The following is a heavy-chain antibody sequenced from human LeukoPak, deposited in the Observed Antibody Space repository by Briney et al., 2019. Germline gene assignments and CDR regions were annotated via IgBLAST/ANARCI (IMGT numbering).Heavy chain of an antibody. D-gene: IGHD5-18*01. CDR3: ARDVGYFRFDY. CDR2: IKQDGTDK. V-gene: IGHV3-7*01. CDR1: GFTFSTYW. Sequence: GGSLRLSCAGSGFTFSTYWMSWVRQAPGKGLDWVANIKQDGTDKYYVDSVKGRFTISRDNAKNLLYLQMNSLRAEDTAVYYCARDVGYFRFDYWGQGTLVTVSS. J-gene: IGHJ4*02.